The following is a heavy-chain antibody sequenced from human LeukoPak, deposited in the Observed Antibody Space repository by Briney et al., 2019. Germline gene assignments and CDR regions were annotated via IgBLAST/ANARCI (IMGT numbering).Heavy chain of an antibody. Sequence: ASVKVSCKASGYTFTGYYMHWVRQAPGRGLEWMGWINPNSGGTNYAQKFQGRVTMTRDTSISTAYMELSRLRSDDTAVYYCARDDTYSSSWSRYYYYYGMDVWGQGTTVTVSS. CDR2: INPNSGGT. V-gene: IGHV1-2*02. D-gene: IGHD6-13*01. CDR3: ARDDTYSSSWSRYYYYYGMDV. CDR1: GYTFTGYY. J-gene: IGHJ6*02.